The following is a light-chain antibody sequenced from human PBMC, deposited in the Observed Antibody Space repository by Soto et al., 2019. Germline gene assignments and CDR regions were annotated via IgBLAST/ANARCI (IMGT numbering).Light chain of an antibody. CDR3: QQSYSTPLT. CDR1: QSVSSC. J-gene: IGKJ1*01. Sequence: DIQLTQSPASLSASVGDRATITCRASQSVSSCLIWYQQKPGNAPKILIYAASRLPTGVPARFSGSGSGTDFTLTISSLQPEDFATYYCQQSYSTPLTFGRGTKVEIK. V-gene: IGKV1-39*01. CDR2: AAS.